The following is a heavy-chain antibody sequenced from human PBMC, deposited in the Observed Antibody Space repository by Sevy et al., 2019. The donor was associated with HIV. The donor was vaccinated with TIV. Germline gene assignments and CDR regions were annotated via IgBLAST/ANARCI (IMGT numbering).Heavy chain of an antibody. V-gene: IGHV4-39*01. J-gene: IGHJ5*02. CDR1: GGSISSSSYY. D-gene: IGHD6-6*01. CDR3: ARHYRSIAARVYNWFDP. CDR2: IYYSGST. Sequence: SETLSLTCTVSGGSISSSSYYWGWIRQPPGKGLEWIGSIYYSGSTYYNPSLKSRVTISVDTSKNQFSLKLSSVTAADTAVYYCARHYRSIAARVYNWFDPWGQGTLVTVSS.